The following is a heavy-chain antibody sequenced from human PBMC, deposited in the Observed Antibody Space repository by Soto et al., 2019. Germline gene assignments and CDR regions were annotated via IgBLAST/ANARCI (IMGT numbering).Heavy chain of an antibody. Sequence: QVQLVESGGGVVQPGRSLRLSCAAPGLTFSSYAMHWVRQAPGKGLEWVAVISYDGSNKYYADSVKGRFTISRDNSKNTLYLQMNSLRAEDTAVYYCARDGGDYIDYWGQGTLVTVSS. CDR1: GLTFSSYA. J-gene: IGHJ4*02. CDR2: ISYDGSNK. D-gene: IGHD4-17*01. V-gene: IGHV3-30-3*01. CDR3: ARDGGDYIDY.